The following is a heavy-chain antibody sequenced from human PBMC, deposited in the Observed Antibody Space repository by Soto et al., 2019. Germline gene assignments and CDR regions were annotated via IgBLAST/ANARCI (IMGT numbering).Heavy chain of an antibody. V-gene: IGHV3-30*18. D-gene: IGHD6-13*01. CDR2: ISYDGSNK. CDR1: GFTFSSYG. CDR3: AKAAGAVEYYYYYYGMDV. J-gene: IGHJ6*02. Sequence: QVQLVESGGGVVQPGRSLRLSCAASGFTFSSYGMHWVRQAPGKGLEWVAVISYDGSNKYYADSVKGRFTISRDNSKNTLYLQMNSLRAEDKAVYYCAKAAGAVEYYYYYYGMDVWGQGTTVTVSS.